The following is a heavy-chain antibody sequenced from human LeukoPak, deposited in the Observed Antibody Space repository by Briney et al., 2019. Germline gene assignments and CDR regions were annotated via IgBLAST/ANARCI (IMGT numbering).Heavy chain of an antibody. J-gene: IGHJ5*02. CDR3: AREAVALPFDP. V-gene: IGHV4-59*01. Sequence: SGTLSLTCTVSGGSISGYYWVWIRQTPEKGLEWIGYIHYSGNTRYNPSLESRVTMSVDTSKNQFSLSLSSVTPADTAIYYCAREAVALPFDPWGQGILVTVSS. D-gene: IGHD1-7*01. CDR1: GGSISGYY. CDR2: IHYSGNT.